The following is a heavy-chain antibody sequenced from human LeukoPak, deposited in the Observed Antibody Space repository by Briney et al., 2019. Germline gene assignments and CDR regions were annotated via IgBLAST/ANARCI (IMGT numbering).Heavy chain of an antibody. J-gene: IGHJ5*02. CDR2: IYYSGST. V-gene: IGHV4-39*01. CDR3: ARRGPVVPAAIGVWFDP. Sequence: TFSSYWMSWVRQPPGKGLEWIGSIYYSGSTYYNPSLKSRVTISVDTSKNQFSLKLSSVTAADTAVYYCARRGPVVPAAIGVWFDPWGQGTLVTVSS. CDR1: TFSSYW. D-gene: IGHD2-2*02.